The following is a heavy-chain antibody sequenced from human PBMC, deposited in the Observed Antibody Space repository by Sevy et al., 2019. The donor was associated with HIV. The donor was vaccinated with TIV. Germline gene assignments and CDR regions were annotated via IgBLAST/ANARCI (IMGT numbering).Heavy chain of an antibody. J-gene: IGHJ4*02. D-gene: IGHD3-22*01. CDR3: ATTKDYYDSSGSPFDS. CDR2: FDPEDGET. CDR1: GYTLSQIS. Sequence: ASVKVSCKVSGYTLSQISMHWVRQAPGKGLEWMGSFDPEDGETIYAQKFQARVTMTEDTSTDTAYMELSSLRSDDTAVYYCATTKDYYDSSGSPFDSWGQGTLVIVSS. V-gene: IGHV1-24*01.